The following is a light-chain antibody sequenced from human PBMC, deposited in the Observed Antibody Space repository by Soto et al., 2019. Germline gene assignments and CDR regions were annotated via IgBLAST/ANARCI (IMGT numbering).Light chain of an antibody. J-gene: IGLJ3*02. V-gene: IGLV2-14*01. CDR1: SSDVGGYNY. Sequence: QPVLTQPASVSGSPGQSITISCTETSSDVGGYNYVSWYQQHPGKAPKLMIYEVSNRPSGVSNRFSGSKSGNTASLTISGLQAKDEADYYCTSYTTSSTHWVFGGGTKLTVL. CDR3: TSYTTSSTHWV. CDR2: EVS.